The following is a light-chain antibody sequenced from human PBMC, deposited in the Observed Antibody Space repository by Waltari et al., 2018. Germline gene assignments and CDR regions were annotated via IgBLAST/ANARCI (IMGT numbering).Light chain of an antibody. V-gene: IGLV2-14*03. CDR3: SSYTDSFTVV. J-gene: IGLJ3*02. Sequence: QSALSQPASVSGSPGQSITISCTGTSSDLGGHSSVPWYQQHPGKAPTLMIYDVRNRPSGVSYRFSGSKSANTASLTISVLQAEDEADYYCSSYTDSFTVVFGGGTRLTVL. CDR2: DVR. CDR1: SSDLGGHSS.